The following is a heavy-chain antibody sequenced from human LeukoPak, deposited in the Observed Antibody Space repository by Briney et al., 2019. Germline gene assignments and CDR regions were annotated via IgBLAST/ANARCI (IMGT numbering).Heavy chain of an antibody. D-gene: IGHD3-3*01. CDR3: ARRFYDFWSGYYNWFDP. V-gene: IGHV4-4*02. CDR1: GGSIYSTNW. J-gene: IGHJ5*02. CDR2: IFHSGST. Sequence: SETLSLTCAVSGGSIYSTNWWSWVRQPPGKGLEWIGEIFHSGSTYYNPSLKSRVTISVDTSKNQFSLKLSSVTAADTAVYYCARRFYDFWSGYYNWFDPWGQGTLVTVSS.